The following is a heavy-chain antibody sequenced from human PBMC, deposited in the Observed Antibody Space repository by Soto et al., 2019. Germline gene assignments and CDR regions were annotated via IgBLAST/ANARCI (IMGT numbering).Heavy chain of an antibody. D-gene: IGHD1-26*01. CDR1: GGCLSSASYY. CDR3: ARTMVGARAGYFDY. Sequence: KHSGTLDLNFTVSGGCLSSASYYWSCIRHPTGKGLEWIGYIYYSGSTNYNPSLKSRVTISVDTPKNQFSLKLSSVTAADTAVYYCARTMVGARAGYFDYWGRGTLVTVSS. J-gene: IGHJ4*02. V-gene: IGHV4-61*01. CDR2: IYYSGST.